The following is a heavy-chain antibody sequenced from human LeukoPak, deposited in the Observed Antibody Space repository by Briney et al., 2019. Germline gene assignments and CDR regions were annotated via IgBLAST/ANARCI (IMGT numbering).Heavy chain of an antibody. J-gene: IGHJ4*02. CDR1: GGTFSSYA. D-gene: IGHD2-2*01. CDR3: ARGLVVVPAAIIPHFVY. CDR2: IIPIFGTA. V-gene: IGHV1-69*13. Sequence: ASVKVSCKASGGTFSSYAISWVRQAPGQGLEWMGGIIPIFGTANYAQKFQGRVTITADESTSTAYMELSSLRSEDTAVYYCARGLVVVPAAIIPHFVYWGQGTLVTVSS.